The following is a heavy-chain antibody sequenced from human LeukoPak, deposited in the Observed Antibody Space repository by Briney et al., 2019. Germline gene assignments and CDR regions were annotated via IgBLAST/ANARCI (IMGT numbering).Heavy chain of an antibody. Sequence: SVKVSCKASGGTFSSYAISWVRQAPGQGLEWMGGIIPIFGTANYAQKFQGRVTITADESTSTAYMELSSLRSEDTAVYYCVRVRQKEAAAAANWFDPWGQGTLVTVSS. D-gene: IGHD6-13*01. CDR2: IIPIFGTA. V-gene: IGHV1-69*13. J-gene: IGHJ5*02. CDR3: VRVRQKEAAAAANWFDP. CDR1: GGTFSSYA.